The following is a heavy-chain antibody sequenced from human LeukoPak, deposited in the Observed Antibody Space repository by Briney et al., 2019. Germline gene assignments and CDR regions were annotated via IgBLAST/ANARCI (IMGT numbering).Heavy chain of an antibody. CDR2: TYYRSEWFG. D-gene: IGHD1-26*01. CDR1: GDSVSSNSAT. J-gene: IGHJ4*02. CDR3: VRFSGRNRD. Sequence: SQTLSLTCVISGDSVSSNSATWNWVRQSPSRGLEWLGRTYYRSEWFGNYAVSLRSRINIDPDTSKNQFSLQLSSVTPEDTAVYYCVRFSGRNRDWGQGTLVTVSS. V-gene: IGHV6-1*01.